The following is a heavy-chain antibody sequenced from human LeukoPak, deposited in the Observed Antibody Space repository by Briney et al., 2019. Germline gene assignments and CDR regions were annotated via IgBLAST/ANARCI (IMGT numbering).Heavy chain of an antibody. CDR2: ISSSSSTI. J-gene: IGHJ6*03. CDR3: ARVVAYYYYYMDV. Sequence: GGSLRLSCAASGFPFSSYSMNWVRQAPGKGLEWVSYISSSSSTIYYADSVKGRFTISRDNAKNSLYLQMNSLRAEDTAVYYCARVVAYYYYYMDVWGKGTTVTVSS. CDR1: GFPFSSYS. V-gene: IGHV3-48*01. D-gene: IGHD2-15*01.